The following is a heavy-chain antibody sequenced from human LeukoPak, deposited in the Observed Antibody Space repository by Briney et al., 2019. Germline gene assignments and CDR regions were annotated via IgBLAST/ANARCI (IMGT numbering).Heavy chain of an antibody. CDR3: AKDLFRYCRSASCYGTMFDY. Sequence: GGSLRLSCAASGFTPSSYGMHWVRQAPGKGLGWVAFIRHDGRNKYYAHSVKGPVTTSRENSKNTPCIQMNRLRAEDADVYYCAKDLFRYCRSASCYGTMFDYWGQGTLVTVSS. J-gene: IGHJ4*02. CDR1: GFTPSSYG. V-gene: IGHV3-30*02. CDR2: IRHDGRNK. D-gene: IGHD2-2*01.